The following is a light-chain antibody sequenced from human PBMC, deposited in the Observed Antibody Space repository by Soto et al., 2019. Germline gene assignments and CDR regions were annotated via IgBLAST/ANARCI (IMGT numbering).Light chain of an antibody. V-gene: IGLV2-14*03. Sequence: QSALTQPASVSGSPGESITISCTGTSSDVGDYNCVSWYQQHPGKAPKLIIYNVTNRPSEISHRFSGSKSGNTASLTISGLQAEDEADYYCNSYTSTFIYVFGTGTKLTVL. CDR2: NVT. J-gene: IGLJ1*01. CDR3: NSYTSTFIYV. CDR1: SSDVGDYNC.